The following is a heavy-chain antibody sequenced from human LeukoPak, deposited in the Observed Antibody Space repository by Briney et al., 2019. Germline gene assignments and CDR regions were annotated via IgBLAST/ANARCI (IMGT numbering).Heavy chain of an antibody. CDR1: GFTFSAYG. CDR3: AKEVGRIMIDY. CDR2: ISYDGNIK. J-gene: IGHJ4*02. V-gene: IGHV3-30*18. Sequence: PGGSLRLSCAASGFTFSAYGMHWVRQAPGKGLEWVAVISYDGNIKDYADSVKGRFTISRDNSKNTLYLQMNSLRGDDTAVYYCAKEVGRIMIDYWGQGTLVSVSS. D-gene: IGHD1-26*01.